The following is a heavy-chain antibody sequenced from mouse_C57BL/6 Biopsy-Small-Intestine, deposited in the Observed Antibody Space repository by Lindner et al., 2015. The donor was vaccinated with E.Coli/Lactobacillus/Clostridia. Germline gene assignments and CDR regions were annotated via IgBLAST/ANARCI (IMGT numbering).Heavy chain of an antibody. J-gene: IGHJ1*03. Sequence: VQLQESGGGLVQPGGSLSLSCAASGFTFTDYYMSWVRQSPGKALEWLGFIRNKANGYTTEYSASVKGRFTVSRDNSQSILYLQMNALRAEDSATYYCARYITTPGFDVWGTGTTVTVSS. CDR2: IRNKANGYTT. CDR1: GFTFTDYY. V-gene: IGHV7-3*01. CDR3: ARYITTPGFDV.